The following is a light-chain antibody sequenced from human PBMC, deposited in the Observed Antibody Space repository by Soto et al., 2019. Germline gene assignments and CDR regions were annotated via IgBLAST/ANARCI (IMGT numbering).Light chain of an antibody. V-gene: IGKV3-15*01. CDR3: RQYNDWPRCT. CDR1: QSVSSD. J-gene: IGKJ2*02. Sequence: EIVMTQSPATLSVSPGERATLSCRASQSVSSDLAWYHQKPGQAPRLLIYGASTRATGIPARFSGSGSGTEFTLTINSLQSEDFAVYYCRQYNDWPRCTFGQGTKVDIK. CDR2: GAS.